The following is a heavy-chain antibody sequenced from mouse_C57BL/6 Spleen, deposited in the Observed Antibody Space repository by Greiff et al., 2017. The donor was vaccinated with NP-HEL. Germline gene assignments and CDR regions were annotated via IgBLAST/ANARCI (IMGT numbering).Heavy chain of an antibody. CDR2: IHPNSGST. CDR3: ARGDDYDGCYYYAIDY. CDR1: GYTFTSYW. D-gene: IGHD2-4*01. J-gene: IGHJ4*01. V-gene: IGHV1-64*01. Sequence: QVQLQQPGAELVKPGASVKLSCKASGYTFTSYWMHWVKQRPGQGLEWIGMIHPNSGSTNYNEKFKSKATLTVDKSSSTAYMQLSSLTSEDSAVYYCARGDDYDGCYYYAIDYWGQGTSVTVSS.